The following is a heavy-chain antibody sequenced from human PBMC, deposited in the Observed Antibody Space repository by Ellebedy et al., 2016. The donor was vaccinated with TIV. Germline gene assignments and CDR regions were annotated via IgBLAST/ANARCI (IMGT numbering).Heavy chain of an antibody. CDR2: ISGSGHET. V-gene: IGHV3-23*01. J-gene: IGHJ5*02. CDR1: GLTFSPDG. Sequence: GGSLRLXCAASGLTFSPDGMTWVRQAPRKGLEWVSGISGSGHETWYADSVKGRFTISRDNSKHTLYLQMNSLRVDDTAVYYCAKHRSGSSSSGYGSDRWGQGTLVTVS. D-gene: IGHD6-6*01. CDR3: AKHRSGSSSSGYGSDR.